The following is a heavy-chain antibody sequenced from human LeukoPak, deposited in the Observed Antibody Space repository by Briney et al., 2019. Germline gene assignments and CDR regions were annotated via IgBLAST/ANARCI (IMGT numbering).Heavy chain of an antibody. J-gene: IGHJ6*03. CDR1: GFTFSSYW. CDR3: ARAGCSSTSCYPYYYYYYMDV. CDR2: INSDGSST. Sequence: GGSLRLSCAASGFTFSSYWMHWVRQAPGKGLVWVSRINSDGSSTSYADSVKGRFTISRDNAKNTLYLQMSSLRAEDTAVYYCARAGCSSTSCYPYYYYYYMDVWGKGTTVTVSS. V-gene: IGHV3-74*01. D-gene: IGHD2-2*01.